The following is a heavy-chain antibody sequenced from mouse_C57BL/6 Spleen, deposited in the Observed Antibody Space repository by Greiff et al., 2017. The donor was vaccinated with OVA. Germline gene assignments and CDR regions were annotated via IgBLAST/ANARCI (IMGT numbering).Heavy chain of an antibody. D-gene: IGHD1-1*01. J-gene: IGHJ4*01. Sequence: QVQLQQSGAELVMPGASVKLSCKASGYTFTSYWMHWVKQRPGQGLEWIGEIDPSDSYTNYNQKFKGKSTLTVDKSSSTAYMQLSSLTSEDSAVYYCARGYGSSLNYYAMDYWGQGTSVTVSS. CDR3: ARGYGSSLNYYAMDY. CDR2: IDPSDSYT. CDR1: GYTFTSYW. V-gene: IGHV1-69*01.